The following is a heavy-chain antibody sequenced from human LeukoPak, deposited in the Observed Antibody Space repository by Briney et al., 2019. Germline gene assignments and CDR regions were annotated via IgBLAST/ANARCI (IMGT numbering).Heavy chain of an antibody. CDR2: ITPIFGTA. CDR1: GGTFSSYA. J-gene: IGHJ4*02. CDR3: ARSEKYYYDSSGYYGYYFDY. Sequence: GSSVKVSCKASGGTFSSYAISWVRQAPGQGLEWMGGITPIFGTANYAQKFQGRVTITTDESTSTAYMELSSLRSEDTAVYYCARSEKYYYDSSGYYGYYFDYWGQGTLVTVSS. D-gene: IGHD3-22*01. V-gene: IGHV1-69*05.